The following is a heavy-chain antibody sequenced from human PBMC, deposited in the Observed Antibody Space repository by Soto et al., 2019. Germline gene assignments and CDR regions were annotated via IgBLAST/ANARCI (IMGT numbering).Heavy chain of an antibody. CDR3: ARQIRKGTTMRGVDY. CDR2: IYYSGST. CDR1: GGSTSSSGYY. J-gene: IGHJ4*02. D-gene: IGHD4-4*01. V-gene: IGHV4-39*01. Sequence: QSQLQASGPGLVKASETLSLTCTVSGGSTSSSGYYWGWIRQPPGKGPEWVGNIYYSGSTYYNSSFKSRLTISVDTSKNQFSLKLSYVTAADTALYYCARQIRKGTTMRGVDYWGQGTLVTVSS.